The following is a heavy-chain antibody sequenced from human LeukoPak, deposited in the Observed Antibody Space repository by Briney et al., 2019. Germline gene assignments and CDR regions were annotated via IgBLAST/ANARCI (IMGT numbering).Heavy chain of an antibody. D-gene: IGHD3-22*01. J-gene: IGHJ4*02. CDR1: GFTFSSYA. CDR2: ISYNGGSK. Sequence: VGSLRLSCTASGFTFSSYAMHWVRQAPGKGLEWVAIISYNGGSKFYAESVKGRFTISRDNSKNTLYLQMNSLRAEDTAVYFCAKDDSHYDTSELDYWGQGTLVTVSS. CDR3: AKDDSHYDTSELDY. V-gene: IGHV3-30*18.